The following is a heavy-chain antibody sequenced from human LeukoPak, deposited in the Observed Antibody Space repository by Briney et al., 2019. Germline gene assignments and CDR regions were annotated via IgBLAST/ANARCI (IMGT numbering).Heavy chain of an antibody. J-gene: IGHJ6*03. Sequence: GASVKVSCKASGYTFTGYYMHWVRQAPGQGLEWMGWINPNSGGTNYAQKFQGRVTMTRDTSISTAYMELSRLRSDDTAVYYCARVVPAAMSYYYYYMDVWGKGTTVTISS. CDR1: GYTFTGYY. D-gene: IGHD2-2*01. CDR3: ARVVPAAMSYYYYYMDV. CDR2: INPNSGGT. V-gene: IGHV1-2*02.